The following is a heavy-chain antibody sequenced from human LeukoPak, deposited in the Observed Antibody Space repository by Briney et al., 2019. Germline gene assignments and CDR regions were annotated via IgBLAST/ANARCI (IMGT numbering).Heavy chain of an antibody. Sequence: GGSLRLSCAASVFTFRSYWMTWVRQAPGKGLEWVANINLDGSEKYYVDSVKGRFSISRDNAKNSLYLQMNSLRAEDTAVYYCAGNGDYIKWGQGTLVTVSS. D-gene: IGHD4-17*01. CDR2: INLDGSEK. J-gene: IGHJ4*02. CDR1: VFTFRSYW. V-gene: IGHV3-7*01. CDR3: AGNGDYIK.